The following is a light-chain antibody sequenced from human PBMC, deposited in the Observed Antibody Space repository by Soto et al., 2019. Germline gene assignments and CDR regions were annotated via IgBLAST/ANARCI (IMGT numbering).Light chain of an antibody. V-gene: IGKV3-15*01. CDR1: QSVSSN. CDR3: QQYNNWAFS. CDR2: GAS. J-gene: IGKJ3*01. Sequence: EIVMTQSPATLSVSPGERATLSCRASQSVSSNLAWYQQKPGQAPRLLIYGASTRATGIPARFSGSGSGTEFTLTLSSLQSEDFAVYYCQQYNNWAFSFGPGTKVDI.